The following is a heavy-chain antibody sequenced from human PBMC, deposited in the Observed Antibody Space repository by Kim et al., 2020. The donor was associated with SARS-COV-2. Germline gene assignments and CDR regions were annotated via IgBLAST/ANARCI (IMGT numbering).Heavy chain of an antibody. CDR3: AKDHLVVPAAIYYFDY. CDR1: GFTFSSYA. V-gene: IGHV3-23*01. CDR2: ISGSGGST. D-gene: IGHD2-2*01. J-gene: IGHJ4*02. Sequence: GGSLRLSCAASGFTFSSYAMSWVRQAPGKGLEWVSAISGSGGSTYYADSVKGRFTISRDNSKNTLYLQMNSLRAEDTAVYYCAKDHLVVPAAIYYFDYWGQGTLVTVSS.